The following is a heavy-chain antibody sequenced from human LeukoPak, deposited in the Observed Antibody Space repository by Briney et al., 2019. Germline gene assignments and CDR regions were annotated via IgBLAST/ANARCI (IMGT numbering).Heavy chain of an antibody. D-gene: IGHD5-24*01. CDR2: IYHSGST. CDR1: GYSISSGYY. V-gene: IGHV4-38-2*01. Sequence: PSETLSLTCAVSGYSISSGYYWGWIRQPPGKGLEWIGSIYHSGSTYYNPSLKSRVTISVDTSKNQFSLKLSSVTAADTAVYYCARRDGYFPYFDYWGQGTLVTVSS. CDR3: ARRDGYFPYFDY. J-gene: IGHJ4*02.